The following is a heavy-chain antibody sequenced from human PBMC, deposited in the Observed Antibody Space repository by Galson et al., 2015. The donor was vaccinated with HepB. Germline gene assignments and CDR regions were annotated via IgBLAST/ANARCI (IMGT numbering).Heavy chain of an antibody. V-gene: IGHV4-39*01. CDR3: ARHPADSITMIVVDAHFDY. CDR1: GDSIRSSSYY. Sequence: SETLSLTCTVSGDSIRSSSYYWGWIRQPPGKGLEWIGSIYYSGNTYYNPSLKSRVTISVDTSKNQSSLKLSSVTAADTAVYYCARHPADSITMIVVDAHFDYWGQGTLVTVSS. J-gene: IGHJ4*02. D-gene: IGHD3-22*01. CDR2: IYYSGNT.